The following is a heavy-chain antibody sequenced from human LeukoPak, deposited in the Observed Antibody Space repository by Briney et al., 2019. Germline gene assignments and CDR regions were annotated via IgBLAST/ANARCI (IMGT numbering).Heavy chain of an antibody. J-gene: IGHJ4*02. D-gene: IGHD2-2*01. CDR1: GASVSIYY. V-gene: IGHV4-4*07. CDR2: IYTSGGT. CDR3: ARVSCSDSSRSSWYFDY. Sequence: PSETLSLTCTVSGASVSIYYWSWIRQPAGKGLEWIGRIYTSGGTNYNPSLDDNPSLKSRVTMSVDASKNQFSLKLSSVTAADTAIYHCARVSCSDSSRSSWYFDYWGQGTLVTVSS.